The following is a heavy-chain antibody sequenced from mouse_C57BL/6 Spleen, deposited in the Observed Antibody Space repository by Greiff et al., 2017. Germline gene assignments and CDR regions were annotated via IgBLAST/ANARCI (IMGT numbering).Heavy chain of an antibody. CDR1: GFTFSNYW. CDR3: TGGTVVPFDY. V-gene: IGHV6-3*01. CDR2: IRLKSDNYAT. Sequence: DVKLVESGGGLVQPGGSMKLSCVASGFTFSNYWMNWVRQSPEKGLEWVAQIRLKSDNYATHYAESVKGRFTISRDDSKSSVYLQMNNLRAEDTGIYYCTGGTVVPFDYWGQGTTLTVSS. D-gene: IGHD1-1*01. J-gene: IGHJ2*01.